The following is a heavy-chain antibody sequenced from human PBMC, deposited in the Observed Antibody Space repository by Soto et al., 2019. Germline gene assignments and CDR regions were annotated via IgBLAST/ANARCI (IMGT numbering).Heavy chain of an antibody. CDR1: GGSVSSGSYY. V-gene: IGHV4-61*01. CDR3: ARALEGNGLDY. CDR2: IYYSGST. J-gene: IGHJ4*02. D-gene: IGHD1-1*01. Sequence: SETLSLTCTVSGGSVSSGSYYWSWIRQPPGKGLEWIGYIYYSGSTNYNPSLKSRVTISVDTSKNQFSLKLSSVTAADKAVYYCARALEGNGLDYWGQGTLVTVSS.